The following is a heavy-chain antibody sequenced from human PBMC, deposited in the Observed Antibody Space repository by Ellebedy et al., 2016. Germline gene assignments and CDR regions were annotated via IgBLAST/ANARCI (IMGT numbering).Heavy chain of an antibody. Sequence: GGSLRLSCKGSGFSFTNYWINWVRQMPGKGLEWMGRIDPSDSFTNYSTSFQGHVTISADKSISTAYLQWSSLKASDTAMYYCARRYYDSSGYYQLFDYWGQGTLVTVSS. CDR1: GFSFTNYW. V-gene: IGHV5-10-1*01. J-gene: IGHJ4*02. CDR2: IDPSDSFT. CDR3: ARRYYDSSGYYQLFDY. D-gene: IGHD3-22*01.